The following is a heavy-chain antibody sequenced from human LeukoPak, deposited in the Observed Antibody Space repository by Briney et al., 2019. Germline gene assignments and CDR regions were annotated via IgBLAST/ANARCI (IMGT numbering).Heavy chain of an antibody. CDR1: GYTLTELS. D-gene: IGHD3-3*01. CDR3: ASSGRYDFWSGYYYYGMDV. V-gene: IGHV1-24*01. Sequence: ASVKVSCKVSGYTLTELSMHWVRQAPGKGLEWMGGFDPEDGETIYAQKFQGRVTMTEDTSTDTAYMELRSLRSEDTAVYYCASSGRYDFWSGYYYYGMDVWGQGTTVTVSS. J-gene: IGHJ6*02. CDR2: FDPEDGET.